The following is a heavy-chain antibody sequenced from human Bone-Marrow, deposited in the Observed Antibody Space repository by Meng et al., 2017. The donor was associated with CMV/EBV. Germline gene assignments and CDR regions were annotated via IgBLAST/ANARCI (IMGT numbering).Heavy chain of an antibody. J-gene: IGHJ6*02. V-gene: IGHV3-9*01. D-gene: IGHD2-2*01. CDR1: GFTFDDYA. CDR3: AKDILDCSSTSCYGTRYYYYGMDV. Sequence: SCAASGFTFDDYAMHWVRQAPGKGLEWVSGISWNSGSIGYADSVKGRFTISRDNAKNSLYLQMNSLRAEDTALYYCAKDILDCSSTSCYGTRYYYYGMDVWGQGTTVTVSS. CDR2: ISWNSGSI.